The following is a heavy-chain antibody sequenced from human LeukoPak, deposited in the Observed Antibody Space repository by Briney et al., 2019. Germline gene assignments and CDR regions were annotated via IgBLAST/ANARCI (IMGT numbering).Heavy chain of an antibody. CDR3: ARGAESATRDLDF. CDR1: GCTFTSYD. V-gene: IGHV1-8*01. CDR2: MNPNIGNT. D-gene: IGHD2-15*01. J-gene: IGHJ4*02. Sequence: ASVKVSCKASGCTFTSYDINWVRQATGQGLEWMGWMNPNIGNTGYSQKFQGRVTMTRNTSISTAYMELSSLRSEDTAVYYCARGAESATRDLDFWGQGTLVTVSS.